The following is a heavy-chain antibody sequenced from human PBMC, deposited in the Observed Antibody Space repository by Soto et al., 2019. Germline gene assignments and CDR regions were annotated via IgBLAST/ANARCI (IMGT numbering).Heavy chain of an antibody. Sequence: GGSLRLSCAASGFTVSSDYMSWVRQAPGKGLEWVSVIYSGGSTYYADSVKGRFTISRHNSKNTLYLQMNSLRAEDTAVYYCARGPPVAAAGPGYYMDVWGKGTTVTVSS. CDR1: GFTVSSDY. J-gene: IGHJ6*03. CDR2: IYSGGST. V-gene: IGHV3-53*04. CDR3: ARGPPVAAAGPGYYMDV. D-gene: IGHD6-13*01.